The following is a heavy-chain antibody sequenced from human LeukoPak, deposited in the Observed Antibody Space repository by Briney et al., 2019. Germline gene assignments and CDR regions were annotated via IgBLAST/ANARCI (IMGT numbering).Heavy chain of an antibody. CDR3: ARDQARLYEPPHRYSWFDP. V-gene: IGHV4-4*09. Sequence: SETLSLTCTVSGGSISSYYWSWIRQPPGKGLEWIGYIYTTGSTNYNPSLSGRVTISVDTSKNQFSLKLTSVTAADTAVYYCARDQARLYEPPHRYSWFDPWGQGTLVTVSS. CDR1: GGSISSYY. CDR2: IYTTGST. J-gene: IGHJ5*02. D-gene: IGHD3-16*01.